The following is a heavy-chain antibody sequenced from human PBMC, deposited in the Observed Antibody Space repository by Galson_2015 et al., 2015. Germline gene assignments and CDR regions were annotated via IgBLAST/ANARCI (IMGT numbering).Heavy chain of an antibody. CDR3: ARGIGGAFDI. CDR1: GFTFSGYW. CDR2: INSDGSST. Sequence: SLRLSCAASGFTFSGYWMHWVRHAPGKGLVWVSRINSDGSSTSYADSVKGRFTISRDNAKNTLYLQMNSLRAEDAAVYYCARGIGGAFDIWGQGTMVTVSS. D-gene: IGHD3-16*01. V-gene: IGHV3-74*01. J-gene: IGHJ3*02.